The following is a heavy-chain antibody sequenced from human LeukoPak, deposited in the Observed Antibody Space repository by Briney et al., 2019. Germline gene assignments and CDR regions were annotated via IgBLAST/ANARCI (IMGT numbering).Heavy chain of an antibody. J-gene: IGHJ6*03. D-gene: IGHD3-10*01. V-gene: IGHV4-59*01. CDR1: GGSISTFY. CDR2: IYYSGST. Sequence: PSETLSLTCTVSGGSISTFYWSWIRQPPGKGLEWIGYIYYSGSTNYNPSLKSRVTISVDTSKNQFSLKLSSVTAADTAVYYCARDRVGELRRKNYYYYMDVWGKGTTVTISS. CDR3: ARDRVGELRRKNYYYYMDV.